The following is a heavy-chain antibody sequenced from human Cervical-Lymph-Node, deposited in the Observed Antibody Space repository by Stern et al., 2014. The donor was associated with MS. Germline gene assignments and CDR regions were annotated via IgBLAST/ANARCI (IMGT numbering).Heavy chain of an antibody. CDR3: ARDGDFGSNYGMDV. Sequence: VQLEESGAELKKPGSSVKVSCKASGGTFSSYGISWVRQAPGQGLEWMGGIIPLFGTTTYARRFQGRVTITADISTSTAYMELSSLRSEDTAVYYCARDGDFGSNYGMDVWGQGTTVTVSS. CDR1: GGTFSSYG. D-gene: IGHD2-21*02. J-gene: IGHJ6*02. V-gene: IGHV1-69*06. CDR2: IIPLFGTT.